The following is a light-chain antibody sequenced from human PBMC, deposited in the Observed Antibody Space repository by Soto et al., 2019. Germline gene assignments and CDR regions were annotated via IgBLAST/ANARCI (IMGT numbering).Light chain of an antibody. J-gene: IGKJ1*01. CDR2: GAS. Sequence: EIVLTQSPGTLSLSPGERATLSCRASQSIGSTYLAWYQQTPGQAPRLLIYGASNRATGIPDRFSGSGSGTDFPLTVSRLEPEDFAVYYCQQYGSSPRTFGQGPKVEIK. V-gene: IGKV3-20*01. CDR3: QQYGSSPRT. CDR1: QSIGSTY.